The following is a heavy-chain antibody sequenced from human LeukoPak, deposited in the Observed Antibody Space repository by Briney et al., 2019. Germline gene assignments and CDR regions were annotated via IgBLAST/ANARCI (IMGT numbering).Heavy chain of an antibody. CDR2: SSSSSSYI. V-gene: IGHV3-21*04. J-gene: IGHJ4*02. CDR1: GFTFSSYS. D-gene: IGHD6-13*01. CDR3: AKAPSASSSWRRYFDY. Sequence: MPGGSLRLSCAASGFTFSSYSMNWVRQAPGKGLEWVSSSSSSSSYIYYADSVKGRFTISRDNAKNSLYLQMNSLRAEDTAVYYCAKAPSASSSWRRYFDYWGQGTLVTVSS.